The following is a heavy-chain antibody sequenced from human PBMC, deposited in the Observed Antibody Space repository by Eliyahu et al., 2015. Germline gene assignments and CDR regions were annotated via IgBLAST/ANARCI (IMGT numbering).Heavy chain of an antibody. CDR1: GFTFXDAG. J-gene: IGHJ4*02. V-gene: IGHV3-30*18. CDR2: ISSNGXGQ. D-gene: IGHD2-21*01. Sequence: QVQLVESGGGVVQPGGSLRLXCXAXGFTFXDAGMHWVRQAPGKGLEWVAVISSNGXGQLYADSVKGRFTISRDNSKNTLYLQMNSLRTEDTAVYYCTNGLTNGEVLWDYWGQGTLVTVSS. CDR3: TNGLTNGEVLWDY.